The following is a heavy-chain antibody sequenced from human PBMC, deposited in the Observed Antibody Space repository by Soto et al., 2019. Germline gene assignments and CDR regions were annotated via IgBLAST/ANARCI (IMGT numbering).Heavy chain of an antibody. J-gene: IGHJ3*02. D-gene: IGHD2-8*01. CDR3: ARSRLMVYDAFDI. CDR2: INPSGGST. V-gene: IGHV1-46*01. Sequence: QVQLVQSGAEVKKPGASMKVSCKASGYTFTSYYMHWVRQAPGQGLEWMGVINPSGGSTSYAQKFQGRITMTRDTTTSPVYMELSSLGSEATAVYYCARSRLMVYDAFDIWGQGTMVTVSS. CDR1: GYTFTSYY.